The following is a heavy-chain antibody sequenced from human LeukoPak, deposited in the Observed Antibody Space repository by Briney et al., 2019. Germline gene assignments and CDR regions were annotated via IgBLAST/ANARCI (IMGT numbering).Heavy chain of an antibody. CDR1: AFTFRSYD. CDR3: AKGRGNGGSDCRYYYYHMDV. V-gene: IGHV3-23*01. Sequence: GTLSLTSAASAFTFRSYDMTWVRPGPGKGLEWFSAVNGGGGSAYYTDYVKGRFTISRDNSKITLFLQMNSLRAEDTAVYYCAKGRGNGGSDCRYYYYHMDVWGKGTTVTVSS. CDR2: VNGGGGSA. J-gene: IGHJ6*04. D-gene: IGHD2-21*02.